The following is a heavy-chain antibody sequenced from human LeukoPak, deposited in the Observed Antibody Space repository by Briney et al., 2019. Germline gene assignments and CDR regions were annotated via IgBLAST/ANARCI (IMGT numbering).Heavy chain of an antibody. CDR3: AKGLTKPGIAAAGLFGF. J-gene: IGHJ4*02. V-gene: IGHV3-9*01. CDR1: GFTFSSYW. Sequence: PGGSPRLSCAASGFTFSSYWMHWVRQAPGKGLEWVSGISWNSGSIGYADSVKGRFTISRDNAKNSLYLQMNSLRPEDTALYHCAKGLTKPGIAAAGLFGFWGQGTLVTVSS. D-gene: IGHD6-13*01. CDR2: ISWNSGSI.